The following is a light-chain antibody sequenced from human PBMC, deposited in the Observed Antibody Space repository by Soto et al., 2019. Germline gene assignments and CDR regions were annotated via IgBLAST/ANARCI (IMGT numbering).Light chain of an antibody. CDR1: QSVSDN. V-gene: IGKV3-15*01. CDR3: QQSNNWPYT. Sequence: EIVMTQSPATLSVSPGERATLSCRASQSVSDNLAWYQRKPCQAPRLLIYGASTRATGIPARFSGSGSETEFTLTISSLQSEDFAIYYCQQSNNWPYTFGQGTKVDIK. J-gene: IGKJ2*01. CDR2: GAS.